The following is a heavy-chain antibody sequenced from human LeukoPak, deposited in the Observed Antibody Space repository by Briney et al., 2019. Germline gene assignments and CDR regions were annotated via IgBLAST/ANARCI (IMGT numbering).Heavy chain of an antibody. Sequence: ASVKVSCKASGYTFTGYCMHWVRQAPGQGLEWMGRINPISGGTNYAQKFQGRVTMTRDTSISTAYMELSRLRSDDTAVYYCASGDSGYFEGLNWGQGTLVTVSS. D-gene: IGHD3-22*01. V-gene: IGHV1-2*06. CDR3: ASGDSGYFEGLN. J-gene: IGHJ4*02. CDR1: GYTFTGYC. CDR2: INPISGGT.